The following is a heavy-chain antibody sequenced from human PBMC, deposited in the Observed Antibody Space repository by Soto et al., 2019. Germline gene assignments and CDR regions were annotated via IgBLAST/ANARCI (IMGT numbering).Heavy chain of an antibody. CDR2: ISYDGSNK. D-gene: IGHD6-13*01. V-gene: IGHV3-30*18. CDR3: AKVDSSSWYSVIVYYYYGMDV. CDR1: GFTFSSYG. Sequence: AGGSLRLSCAASGFTFSSYGMHWVRQAPGKGLEWVAVISYDGSNKYYADSVKGRFTISRDNSKNTLYLQMNSLRAEDTAVYYCAKVDSSSWYSVIVYYYYGMDVWGQGTTVTVSS. J-gene: IGHJ6*02.